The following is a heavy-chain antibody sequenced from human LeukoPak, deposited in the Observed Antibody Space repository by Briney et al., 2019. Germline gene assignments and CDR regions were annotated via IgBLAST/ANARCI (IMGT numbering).Heavy chain of an antibody. CDR1: GFTFSSYG. V-gene: IGHV3-33*01. Sequence: PGGSLRLSCAASGFTFSSYGMHWVRQAPGKGLEGVAVIWYDGSNKYYADSVKGRFTISRDNSKNTLYLQMNSLRAEDTAVYYCARVSRSSYFDYWGQGTLVTVSS. CDR2: IWYDGSNK. CDR3: ARVSRSSYFDY. J-gene: IGHJ4*02.